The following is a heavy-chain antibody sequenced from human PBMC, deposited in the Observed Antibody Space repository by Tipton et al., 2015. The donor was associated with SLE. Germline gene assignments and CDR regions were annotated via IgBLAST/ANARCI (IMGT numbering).Heavy chain of an antibody. CDR2: IFYGRDT. Sequence: TLSLTCTVSGGSISTSSYYWNWIRQTPGEGLEWIGYIFYGRDTNYNPSLKSRVTISLDTSKNQISLKLTSATAADTAVYYCARGGASSKWFDPWGQGTLVTVSS. CDR3: ARGGASSKWFDP. V-gene: IGHV4-61*05. J-gene: IGHJ5*02. CDR1: GGSISTSSYY. D-gene: IGHD6-6*01.